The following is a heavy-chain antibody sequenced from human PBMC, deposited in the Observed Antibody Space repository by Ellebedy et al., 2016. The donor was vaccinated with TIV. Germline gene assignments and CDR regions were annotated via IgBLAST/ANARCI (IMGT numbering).Heavy chain of an antibody. CDR1: GFTLSSSA. V-gene: IGHV3-23*01. CDR3: AKGGTWE. Sequence: GESLKISCAASGFTLSSSAMSWVRQAPGKGLEWVSAILVNGSAYYADSVKGRFTISRDDSKNTLYLRANSLRAEDTAVYFCAKGGTWEWGQGTLVTVSS. CDR2: ILVNGSA. D-gene: IGHD3-16*01. J-gene: IGHJ4*02.